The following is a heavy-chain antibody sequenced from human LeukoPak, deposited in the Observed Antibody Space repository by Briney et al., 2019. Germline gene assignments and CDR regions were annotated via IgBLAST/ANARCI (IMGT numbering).Heavy chain of an antibody. D-gene: IGHD3-22*01. CDR2: IYYSGST. Sequence: PSETLSLTCTVSGGSISSYYWSWIRQPPGKGLEWIGYIYYSGSTNYNPSLKSRVTISVDTSKNQFSLKLSSVTAADTAVYYCARGEYYYDSSGYYSRPLSPFDIWGQGTMVTVSS. CDR1: GGSISSYY. J-gene: IGHJ3*02. CDR3: ARGEYYYDSSGYYSRPLSPFDI. V-gene: IGHV4-59*01.